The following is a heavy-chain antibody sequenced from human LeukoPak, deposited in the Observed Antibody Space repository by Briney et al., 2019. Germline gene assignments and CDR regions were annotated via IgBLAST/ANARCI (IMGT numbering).Heavy chain of an antibody. D-gene: IGHD4-23*01. CDR1: GGSISSSSYY. CDR3: ARQVTADYFDY. V-gene: IGHV4-39*01. J-gene: IGHJ4*02. Sequence: PSETLSLTGTVSGGSISSSSYYWGWIRQPPGKGLEWIGSIYYSGSTYYNPSLKSRVTISVDTSKNQFSLKLSSVTAADTAVYYCARQVTADYFDYWGQGTLVTVSS. CDR2: IYYSGST.